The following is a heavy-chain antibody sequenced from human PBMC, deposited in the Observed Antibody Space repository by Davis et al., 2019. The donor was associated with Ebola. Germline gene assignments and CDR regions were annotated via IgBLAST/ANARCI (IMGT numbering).Heavy chain of an antibody. V-gene: IGHV3-48*02. Sequence: PGGSLRLSCVASGFTSSRNSMTWVRQAPGKGLEWVSYISSSSTTIYYADSVKGRFTISRDNAKNALYLRMNSLRDEDTAVYYCARAGMVQGVITKWDGYWGQGTLVTVSS. CDR3: ARAGMVQGVITKWDGY. D-gene: IGHD3-10*01. CDR1: GFTSSRNS. CDR2: ISSSSTTI. J-gene: IGHJ4*02.